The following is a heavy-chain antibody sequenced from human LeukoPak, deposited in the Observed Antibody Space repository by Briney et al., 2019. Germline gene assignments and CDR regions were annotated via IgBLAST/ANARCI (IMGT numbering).Heavy chain of an antibody. D-gene: IGHD6-13*01. CDR2: IYYSGST. V-gene: IGHV4-61*08. J-gene: IGHJ4*02. CDR1: GGSISGGGYS. CDR3: ARSYSSSWYRIVLDY. Sequence: SETLSLTCAVSGGSISGGGYSWSWIRQPPGKGLEWIGYIYYSGSTNYNPSLKSRVTISVDTSKNQFSLKLSSVTAADTAVYYCARSYSSSWYRIVLDYWGQGTLVTVSS.